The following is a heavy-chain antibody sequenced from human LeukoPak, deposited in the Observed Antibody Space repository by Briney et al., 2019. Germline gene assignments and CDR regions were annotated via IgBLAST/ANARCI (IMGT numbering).Heavy chain of an antibody. CDR2: IIPILGIA. V-gene: IGHV1-69*04. J-gene: IGHJ4*02. CDR3: ARDLAGYCSGGSCYSSYYFDY. CDR1: GGTFSSYA. D-gene: IGHD2-15*01. Sequence: GASVTVSCKASGGTFSSYAISWVRQAPGQGLEWMGRIIPILGIANYAQKFQGRVTITADKSTSTAYMELSSLRSEDTAVYYCARDLAGYCSGGSCYSSYYFDYWGQGTLVTVSS.